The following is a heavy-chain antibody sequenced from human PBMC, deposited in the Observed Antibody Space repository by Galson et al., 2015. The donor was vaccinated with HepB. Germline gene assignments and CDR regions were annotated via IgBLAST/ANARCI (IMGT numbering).Heavy chain of an antibody. CDR3: ARVGVDGDIVVVPAAMEGWHDAFDI. J-gene: IGHJ3*02. CDR1: GYTFTSYG. V-gene: IGHV1-18*01. CDR2: ISAYNGNT. D-gene: IGHD2-2*01. Sequence: SVKVSCKASGYTFTSYGISWVRQAPGQGLEWMGWISAYNGNTNYAQKLQGRVTMTTDTSTSTAYMELRSLRSDDTAVYYCARVGVDGDIVVVPAAMEGWHDAFDIWGQGTMVTVSS.